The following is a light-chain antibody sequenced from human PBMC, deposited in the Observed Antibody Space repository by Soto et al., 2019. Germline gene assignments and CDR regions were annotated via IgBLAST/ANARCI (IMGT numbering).Light chain of an antibody. Sequence: QSALTQPPSASGSPGQSVTISCTGTSRNVGEYNYDSWYQQHPAKAPKLVIYEVTKRPSGVPDRFSGSKSGNTASLTVSGLQAEDEADYYCASYAGSSTLVFGGGTKVTVL. CDR1: SRNVGEYNY. J-gene: IGLJ2*01. V-gene: IGLV2-8*01. CDR3: ASYAGSSTLV. CDR2: EVT.